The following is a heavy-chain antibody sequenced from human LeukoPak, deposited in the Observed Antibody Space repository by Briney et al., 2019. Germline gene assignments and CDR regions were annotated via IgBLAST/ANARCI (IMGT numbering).Heavy chain of an antibody. Sequence: SETLSLTCIVSGGSISSISSNTYHWGWIRQPPGQGLEWIGSIYYSGSTYYNPSLKSRVTISVDTSKNQFSLKLSSVTAADTALYYCARGMGVVTAHGIDVWGQGTTVTISS. D-gene: IGHD4-23*01. CDR3: ARGMGVVTAHGIDV. CDR1: GGSISSISSNTYH. V-gene: IGHV4-39*01. J-gene: IGHJ6*02. CDR2: IYYSGST.